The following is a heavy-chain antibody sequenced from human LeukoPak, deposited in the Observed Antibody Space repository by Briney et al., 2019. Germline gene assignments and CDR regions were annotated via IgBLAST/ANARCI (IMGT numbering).Heavy chain of an antibody. D-gene: IGHD3-16*01. J-gene: IGHJ3*02. V-gene: IGHV3-48*03. CDR1: GFTFSSYE. CDR3: ARDYTVPLRLGAFDI. CDR2: ISSSGSTI. Sequence: GGSLRLSCAASGFTFSSYEMNWVRQAPGKGLEWVSYISSSGSTIYYADSVKGRFTISRDNAKNSLYLQMNSLRAEDTAVYYYARDYTVPLRLGAFDIWGQGTMVTVSS.